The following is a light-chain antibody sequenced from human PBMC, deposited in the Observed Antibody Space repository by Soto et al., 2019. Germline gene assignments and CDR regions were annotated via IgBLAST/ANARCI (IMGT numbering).Light chain of an antibody. CDR3: QQYNFWPPLT. V-gene: IGKV3-15*01. Sequence: EIVMTQSPATLSVSPGERATLSCRASQSVNSNLAWYRQKPGQAPRLLISDASTRATGVPARFSGSGSGTEFTRTIRSLQSEDSGIYYCQQYNFWPPLTVGGGTKVEIK. CDR1: QSVNSN. CDR2: DAS. J-gene: IGKJ4*01.